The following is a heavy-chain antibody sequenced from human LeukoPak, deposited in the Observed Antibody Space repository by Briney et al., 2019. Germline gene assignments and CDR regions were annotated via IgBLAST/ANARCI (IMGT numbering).Heavy chain of an antibody. CDR2: INHSGST. V-gene: IGHV4-34*01. CDR1: GGSFSGYY. D-gene: IGHD4-23*01. Sequence: SETLSLTCAVYGGSFSGYYWSWIRQPPGKGLEWIGEINHSGSTNYNPSLKSRVTISVDTSKNQFSLKLSSVTAADTAVYYCARGTTVVTPSLWGQGTLVTVSS. J-gene: IGHJ4*02. CDR3: ARGTTVVTPSL.